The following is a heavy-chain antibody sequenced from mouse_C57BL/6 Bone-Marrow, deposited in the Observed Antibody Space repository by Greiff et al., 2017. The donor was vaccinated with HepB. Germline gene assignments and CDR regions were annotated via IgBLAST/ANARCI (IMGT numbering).Heavy chain of an antibody. Sequence: VQLQQSGAELARPGASVKLSCKASGYTFTSYGISWVKQRTGQGLEWIGEIYPRSGNTYYNEKFKGKATLTADKSSSTAYMELRSLTSEDSAVYFCAREGWSLWYCDDWGTGTTVTVSS. CDR2: IYPRSGNT. CDR3: AREGWSLWYCDD. J-gene: IGHJ1*03. CDR1: GYTFTSYG. D-gene: IGHD2-3*01. V-gene: IGHV1-81*01.